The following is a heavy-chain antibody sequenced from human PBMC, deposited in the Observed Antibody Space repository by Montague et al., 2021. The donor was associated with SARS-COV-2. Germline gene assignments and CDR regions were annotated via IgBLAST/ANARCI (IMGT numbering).Heavy chain of an antibody. D-gene: IGHD2-2*01. V-gene: IGHV4-61*02. CDR3: ARIPVGSKYYFDF. Sequence: TLSLTCSVSGGSISSGSYYWSWIRQPAGKGLEWIGRIYISGSTNYNPSLESRVTMSVDTSKNQFSLKLSSVTAADTAVYYCARIPVGSKYYFDFWGQGTLVTVSS. CDR2: IYISGST. CDR1: GGSISSGSYY. J-gene: IGHJ4*02.